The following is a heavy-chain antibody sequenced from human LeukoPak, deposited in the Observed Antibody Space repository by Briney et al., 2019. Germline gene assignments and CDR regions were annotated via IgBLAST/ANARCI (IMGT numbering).Heavy chain of an antibody. D-gene: IGHD5-24*01. CDR3: ARARRDGLKFDY. V-gene: IGHV4-34*01. J-gene: IGHJ4*02. Sequence: SETLSLTCAVYGGSFSGYYWSWIRQPPGKGLEWIGEINHSGSTNDNPSLKSRVTISVDKSKNQFSLRLSSVTAADTVVYYCARARRDGLKFDYWGQGTLVTVSS. CDR1: GGSFSGYY. CDR2: INHSGST.